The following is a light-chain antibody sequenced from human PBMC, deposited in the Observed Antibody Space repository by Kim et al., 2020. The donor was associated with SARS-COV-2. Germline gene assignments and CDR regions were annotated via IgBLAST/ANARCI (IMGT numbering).Light chain of an antibody. CDR3: HQYNFWPYS. J-gene: IGKJ2*03. V-gene: IGKV3-15*01. CDR2: GAS. CDR1: QTISSN. Sequence: SVSPGERAPLSCRASQTISSNLAWYQQKPGQAPRLLIYGASSRATGIPARFSGSGFGTEFTLTISSLQSEDFAVYFCHQYNFWPYSFGQGTKLEI.